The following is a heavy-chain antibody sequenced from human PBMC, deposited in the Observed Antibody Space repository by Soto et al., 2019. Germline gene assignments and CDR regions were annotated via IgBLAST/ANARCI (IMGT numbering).Heavy chain of an antibody. V-gene: IGHV4-39*01. Sequence: PSETLSLTCTFSSDSISSSTYNWGWIRQPPGKGLEWIGTIFYTGSTYYNPSLKSRVTISVDTSKNQFSLRLSSVTAADTAVYYCARQGRVVIPSTMAKWFDPWGQGTLVTVS. D-gene: IGHD2-2*01. CDR3: ARQGRVVIPSTMAKWFDP. J-gene: IGHJ5*02. CDR1: SDSISSSTYN. CDR2: IFYTGST.